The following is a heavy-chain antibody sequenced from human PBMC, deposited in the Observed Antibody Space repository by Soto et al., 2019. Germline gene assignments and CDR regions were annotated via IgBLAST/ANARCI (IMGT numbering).Heavy chain of an antibody. J-gene: IGHJ6*02. Sequence: SLTLSLTCAISGDSVSSNSAAWNWIRQSPSRGLEWLGRTYYRSKWYNDYAVSVKSRITINPDTSKNQFSLQLNSVTPEDTAVYYCARAXGIAVAGTGYYYYGMDVWGQGTTVTVSS. CDR1: GDSVSSNSAA. CDR3: ARAXGIAVAGTGYYYYGMDV. V-gene: IGHV6-1*01. CDR2: TYYRSKWYN. D-gene: IGHD6-19*01.